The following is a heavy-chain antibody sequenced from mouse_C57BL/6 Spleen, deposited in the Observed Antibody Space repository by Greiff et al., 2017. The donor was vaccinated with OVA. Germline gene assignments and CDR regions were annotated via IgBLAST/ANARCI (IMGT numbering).Heavy chain of an antibody. D-gene: IGHD3-2*02. CDR2: LSYDGSN. J-gene: IGHJ3*01. V-gene: IGHV3-6*01. CDR1: GYSITSGYY. CDR3: ARDRDSSGFAY. Sequence: EVQLVESGPGLVKPSQSLSLTCSVTGYSITSGYYWNWIRQFPGNKLEWMGYLSYDGSNNYNPSLKNRISITRDTSKNQFFLKLNSVTTEDTATYYCARDRDSSGFAYWGQGTLVTVSA.